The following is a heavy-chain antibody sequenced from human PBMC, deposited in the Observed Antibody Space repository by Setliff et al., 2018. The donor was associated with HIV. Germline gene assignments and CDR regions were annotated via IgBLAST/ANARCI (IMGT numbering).Heavy chain of an antibody. Sequence: PGGSLRLSCTASGFTFSTYWMHWVRQAPGKGLVWVSRIKTDGSTTSYADSVKGRFSISRDNAKNFLYLQMNSLTTEDTALYYCAKEAVSGTYFGSGFDYWGQGTLVTVSS. CDR1: GFTFSTYW. D-gene: IGHD1-26*01. V-gene: IGHV3-74*01. J-gene: IGHJ4*02. CDR3: AKEAVSGTYFGSGFDY. CDR2: IKTDGSTT.